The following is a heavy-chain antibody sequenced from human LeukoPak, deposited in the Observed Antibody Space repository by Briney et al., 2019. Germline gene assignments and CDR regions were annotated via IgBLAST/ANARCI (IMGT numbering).Heavy chain of an antibody. J-gene: IGHJ4*02. CDR1: GFSFSDYW. Sequence: GGSLRLSCAASGFSFSDYWMSWVRQAPGKGLEWVANINQDGTKIYYVDSVMGRSTIPRDNAKNSLYLRLNSLRAGDTARYYCARVGASGSPFDNWGQGTLVTVSS. CDR2: INQDGTKI. D-gene: IGHD3-10*01. CDR3: ARVGASGSPFDN. V-gene: IGHV3-7*03.